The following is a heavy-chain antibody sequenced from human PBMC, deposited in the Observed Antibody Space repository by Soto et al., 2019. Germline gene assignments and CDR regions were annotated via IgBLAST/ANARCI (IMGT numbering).Heavy chain of an antibody. Sequence: SETLSLTCTVSGGSISSYYWSWIRQPPGKGLEWIGYIYYSGSTNYNPSLKSRVTISVDTSTSTVYMELSSLRSEDTAVYYCARDLGKRYIATRPNYGMDVWGQGTTVTVSS. D-gene: IGHD5-18*01. CDR3: ARDLGKRYIATRPNYGMDV. J-gene: IGHJ6*02. V-gene: IGHV4-59*01. CDR2: IYYSGST. CDR1: GGSISSYY.